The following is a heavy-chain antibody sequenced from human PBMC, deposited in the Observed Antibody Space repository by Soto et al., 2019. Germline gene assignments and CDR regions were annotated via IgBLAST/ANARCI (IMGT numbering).Heavy chain of an antibody. Sequence: QVQLQESGPGLVKPSETLSLTCTVSGGSISSYYWSWIRQPPGKGLEWIGNIYYSGSTNYNPSLKHRVNISVDTSKSQFSLELSAVTSADTAVYYCAGLLWSSGDWFDPWGQGTLVTVSS. CDR2: IYYSGST. V-gene: IGHV4-59*08. D-gene: IGHD3-10*01. CDR1: GGSISSYY. CDR3: AGLLWSSGDWFDP. J-gene: IGHJ5*02.